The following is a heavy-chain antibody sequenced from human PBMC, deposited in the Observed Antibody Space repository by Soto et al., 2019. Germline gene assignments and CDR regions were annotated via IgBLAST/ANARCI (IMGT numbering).Heavy chain of an antibody. V-gene: IGHV3-33*01. CDR2: IWYDGSNK. D-gene: IGHD1-26*01. CDR1: GFTFSSYG. Sequence: GGSLTLSCAASGFTFSSYGMHLVRQAPGKGLEWVAVIWYDGSNKYYADSVKGRFTISRDNSKNTLYLQMNSLRAEDTAVYYCARDLVGGDHGMDVWGQGTTVTVSS. J-gene: IGHJ6*02. CDR3: ARDLVGGDHGMDV.